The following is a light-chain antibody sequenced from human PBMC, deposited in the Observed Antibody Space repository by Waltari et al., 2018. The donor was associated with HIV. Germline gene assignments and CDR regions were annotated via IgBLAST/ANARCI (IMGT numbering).Light chain of an antibody. CDR1: KLGKLY. CDR3: QAWDSKTGV. V-gene: IGLV3-1*01. CDR2: EDI. J-gene: IGLJ3*02. Sequence: SYELTQSPSVSVSPGQTATITCSGDKLGKLYAYWYQQKPGQSPVLVIYEDIKRPSGIPERFSGSNSGNTATLTISGTQPMDEADYYCQAWDSKTGVFGGGTKLTVL.